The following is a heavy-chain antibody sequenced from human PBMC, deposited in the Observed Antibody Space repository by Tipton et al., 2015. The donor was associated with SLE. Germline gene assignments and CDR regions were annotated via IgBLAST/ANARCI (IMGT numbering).Heavy chain of an antibody. Sequence: LSLTCAVYGGSFSDHFWSWIRQPPGKGLEWIGEIKHTGSTTYNPSLGSRVTIFVDTSNNQFSLRLSSVTAADTAVYYCARGTTVTSFANYGWFDPWGQGTPVTVSS. CDR1: GGSFSDHF. V-gene: IGHV4-34*01. J-gene: IGHJ5*02. CDR2: IKHTGST. D-gene: IGHD4-11*01. CDR3: ARGTTVTSFANYGWFDP.